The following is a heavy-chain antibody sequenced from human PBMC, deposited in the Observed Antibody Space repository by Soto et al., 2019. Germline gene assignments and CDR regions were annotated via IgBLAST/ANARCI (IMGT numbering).Heavy chain of an antibody. D-gene: IGHD2-2*02. CDR2: IYYSGST. Sequence: SETLSLTCTVSGGSISSCDYYWSWIRQPPGKGLEWIGYIYYSGSTYYNPSLKSRVTISVDTSKNQFSLKLSSVTAADTAVYYCARDRDKYPEYYFDYWGQGTLVTVSS. CDR1: GGSISSCDYY. J-gene: IGHJ4*02. V-gene: IGHV4-30-4*01. CDR3: ARDRDKYPEYYFDY.